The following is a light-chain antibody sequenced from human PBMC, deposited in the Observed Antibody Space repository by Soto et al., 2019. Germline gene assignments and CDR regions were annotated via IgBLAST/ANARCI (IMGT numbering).Light chain of an antibody. J-gene: IGKJ2*01. CDR3: QQFGTSFPYT. V-gene: IGKV3-20*01. Sequence: EIVLTQSPGTLSLSPGERATLTCRASQSVSSTYLAWYQQKPGQAPRLLMYDASSRAAGIPDRFSGSGSGTDFTLPISRLEPEDFAVYYCQQFGTSFPYTFGQGTKLDIK. CDR2: DAS. CDR1: QSVSSTY.